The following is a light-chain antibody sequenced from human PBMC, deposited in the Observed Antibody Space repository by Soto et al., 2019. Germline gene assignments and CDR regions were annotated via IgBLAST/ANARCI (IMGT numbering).Light chain of an antibody. J-gene: IGKJ1*01. CDR3: QQYDSYSLRT. V-gene: IGKV1-5*03. Sequence: DIPMTQSPSTLSASVGDRVTITCRASQTITTSLAWYQQKPGKAPKLLIYKASSLESGVPSRFSGSGSGTDFTLTISSLQPDDFATYYCQQYDSYSLRTFGQGTRVEI. CDR1: QTITTS. CDR2: KAS.